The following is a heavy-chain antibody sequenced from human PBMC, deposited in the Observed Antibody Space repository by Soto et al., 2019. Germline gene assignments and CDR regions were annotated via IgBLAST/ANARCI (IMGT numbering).Heavy chain of an antibody. V-gene: IGHV3-21*01. Sequence: LRLSCAASYFTFSRYRMNWVRQGSVKGLEWVSSISSATNYIDYADSRKGRFTVSRDNDKNSVYLDMNSLSAEDTAVSYCARESEDLTSNFDYWGQGTLPSVSS. CDR2: ISSATNYI. J-gene: IGHJ4*02. CDR3: ARESEDLTSNFDY. CDR1: YFTFSRYR.